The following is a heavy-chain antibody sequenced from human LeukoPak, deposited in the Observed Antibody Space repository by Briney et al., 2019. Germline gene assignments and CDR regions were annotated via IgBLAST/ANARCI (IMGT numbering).Heavy chain of an antibody. Sequence: GGSLRLSCAASGFTFSSYDIHWVRQAPGKGLEWVSFIRYDGSNKYYADSVRGRFAISRDNSKNTLYMQMNSLRAEDTAVYFCAKGSKAVLFTRDHYMDVWGKGTTVTISS. CDR3: AKGSKAVLFTRDHYMDV. J-gene: IGHJ6*03. D-gene: IGHD6-19*01. CDR2: IRYDGSNK. CDR1: GFTFSSYD. V-gene: IGHV3-30*02.